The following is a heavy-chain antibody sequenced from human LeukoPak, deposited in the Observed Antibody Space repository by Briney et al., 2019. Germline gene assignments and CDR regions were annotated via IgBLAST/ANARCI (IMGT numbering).Heavy chain of an antibody. CDR2: IYTSGST. CDR1: GGSISSYY. Sequence: SETLSLTCTVSGGSISSYYWSWIRQPAGKGLEWIGRIYTSGSTYYNPSLKSRVTISVDTSKNQFSLKLSSVTAADTAVYYCAASPNYYYYYGMDVWGQGTTVTVSS. J-gene: IGHJ6*02. V-gene: IGHV4-4*07. CDR3: AASPNYYYYYGMDV.